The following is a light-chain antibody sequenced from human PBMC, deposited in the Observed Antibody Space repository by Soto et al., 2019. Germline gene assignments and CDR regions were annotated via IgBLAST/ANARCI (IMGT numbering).Light chain of an antibody. CDR3: QQYYTTPPT. V-gene: IGKV4-1*01. Sequence: DIVMTQSPAALAVSLGERATINCKSSQSVLYSSSNQNHLAWYQQKPGQPPNLLIYWASTRESGVPDRFSGSGSGTDFTLTISGLQAEDVAVYYCQQYYTTPPTFGGGTKVEIK. J-gene: IGKJ4*01. CDR1: QSVLYSSSNQNH. CDR2: WAS.